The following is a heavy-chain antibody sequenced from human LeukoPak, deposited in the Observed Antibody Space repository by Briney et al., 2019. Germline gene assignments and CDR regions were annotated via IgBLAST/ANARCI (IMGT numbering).Heavy chain of an antibody. CDR3: ARDLGSYSLGSDY. V-gene: IGHV3-30-3*01. CDR1: GFTFSSYA. J-gene: IGHJ4*02. Sequence: PGRSLGLSCAASGFTFSSYAMHWVRQAPGKGLEWVAVISYDGSNKYYADSVKGRFTISRDNSKNTLYLQMNSLRAEDTAVYYCARDLGSYSLGSDYWGQGTLVTVSS. CDR2: ISYDGSNK. D-gene: IGHD1-26*01.